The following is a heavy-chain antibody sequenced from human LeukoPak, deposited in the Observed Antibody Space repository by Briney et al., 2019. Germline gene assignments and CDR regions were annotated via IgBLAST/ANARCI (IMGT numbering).Heavy chain of an antibody. D-gene: IGHD6-13*01. CDR1: GGSISSSSYY. Sequence: PSETLSLTCTVSGGSISSSSYYWGWIRQPPGKGLEWIGSIYYSGSTYYNPSLKSRVTISVDTSKNQFSLKLSSVTAADTAVYYCARMRVSSSWVDVWGKGTTVTISS. V-gene: IGHV4-39*07. CDR2: IYYSGST. J-gene: IGHJ6*04. CDR3: ARMRVSSSWVDV.